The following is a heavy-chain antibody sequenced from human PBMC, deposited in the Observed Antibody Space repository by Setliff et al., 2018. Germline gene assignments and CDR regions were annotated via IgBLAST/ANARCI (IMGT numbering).Heavy chain of an antibody. D-gene: IGHD3-16*01. CDR3: ARTTGYRLEGDFDY. Sequence: GGSLRLSCAASGFTFSTYWMSWVRQAPGKGLEWVANIKQDGSEKYYVDSVKGRFSISRDNAKNSLYLQMNSLRAEDTAVYYCARTTGYRLEGDFDYWGQGTLVTVSS. CDR1: GFTFSTYW. J-gene: IGHJ4*02. CDR2: IKQDGSEK. V-gene: IGHV3-7*01.